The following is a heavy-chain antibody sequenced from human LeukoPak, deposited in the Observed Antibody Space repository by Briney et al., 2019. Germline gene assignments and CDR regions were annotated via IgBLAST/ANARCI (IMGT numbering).Heavy chain of an antibody. CDR2: IYSSGTT. CDR1: GFTVSSNY. CDR3: ARTGYLKPTDS. V-gene: IGHV3-66*02. Sequence: GGSLRLSCTASGFTVSSNYMTWVRQAPGKGLEWVSIIYSSGTTYYADSVKGRFTISRDNSKNTLYLQMNSLRTEDTAVYYCARTGYLKPTDSWGQGTLVTVSS. D-gene: IGHD3-9*01. J-gene: IGHJ4*02.